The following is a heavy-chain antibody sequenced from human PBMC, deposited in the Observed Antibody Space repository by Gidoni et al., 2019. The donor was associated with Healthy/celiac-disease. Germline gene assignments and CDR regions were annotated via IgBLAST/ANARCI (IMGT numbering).Heavy chain of an antibody. CDR2: IYYSGST. J-gene: IGHJ4*02. D-gene: IGHD3-10*01. V-gene: IGHV4-30-4*01. CDR3: AREQPDYYGSGPPDD. Sequence: QVQLQESGPGLVKPSQTLSLTCTVSGGSIRCGDYYWSWIRQPPGKGLEWIGYIYYSGSTYYNPALKSRVTISVDTSKNQFSLKLSSVTAADTAVYYCAREQPDYYGSGPPDDWGQGTLVTVSS. CDR1: GGSIRCGDYY.